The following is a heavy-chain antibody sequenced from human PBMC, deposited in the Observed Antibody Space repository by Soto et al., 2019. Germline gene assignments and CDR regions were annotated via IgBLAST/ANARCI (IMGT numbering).Heavy chain of an antibody. V-gene: IGHV3-33*05. D-gene: IGHD3-16*01. Sequence: QVQLVESGGGVVQPGTSLRLSCVGSGFTFRSYVIHWVRQAPGKGLEWVALTSYDGSNNFYGDSVKGRFTISRDNSRDTAELQMYSLRLEDTALYYCARWGTRGGLDVWGQGTVVSVSP. CDR2: TSYDGSNN. J-gene: IGHJ4*02. CDR1: GFTFRSYV. CDR3: ARWGTRGGLDV.